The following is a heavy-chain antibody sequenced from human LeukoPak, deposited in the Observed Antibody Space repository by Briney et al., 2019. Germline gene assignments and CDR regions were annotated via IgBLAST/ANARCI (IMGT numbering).Heavy chain of an antibody. Sequence: SGGSLRLSCAASGFTFSSYWMNWARQAPGKGLEWVASINHNGNVNYYVDSVKGRFTISRDNAKNSLYLQMSNLRAEDTAVYYCARDIAAAGTFDYWGQGTLVTVSS. CDR3: ARDIAAAGTFDY. D-gene: IGHD6-13*01. CDR2: INHNGNVN. J-gene: IGHJ4*02. CDR1: GFTFSSYW. V-gene: IGHV3-7*01.